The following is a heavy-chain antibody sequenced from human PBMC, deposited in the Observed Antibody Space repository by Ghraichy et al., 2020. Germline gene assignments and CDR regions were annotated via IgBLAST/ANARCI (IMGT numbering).Heavy chain of an antibody. Sequence: GGSGRRDCAASGFTFSSYGMHWVRQAPGKGLEWVAIIWHDGSNKCYADSVKGRFTISRDNSKNTLYLQMNSLRAEDTAVYYCARAFSAGRDYWGQGTLVTVSS. CDR3: ARAFSAGRDY. D-gene: IGHD6-13*01. CDR1: GFTFSSYG. CDR2: IWHDGSNK. J-gene: IGHJ4*02. V-gene: IGHV3-33*01.